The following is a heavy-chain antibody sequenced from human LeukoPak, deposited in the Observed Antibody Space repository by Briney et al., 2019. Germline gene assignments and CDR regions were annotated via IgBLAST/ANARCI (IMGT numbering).Heavy chain of an antibody. CDR2: IIPMFGAP. J-gene: IGHJ4*02. D-gene: IGHD1-20*01. CDR1: GGTFSNYA. CDR3: ARVLGLFNWNAPLAY. Sequence: ASVKVSCKASGGTFSNYAINWVRQAPGQGLEWMGGIIPMFGAPNSAQKFQGRVTLTTDESTSTVYMELSSLRFEDTAVYYCARVLGLFNWNAPLAYWGQGTLVTVSS. V-gene: IGHV1-69*05.